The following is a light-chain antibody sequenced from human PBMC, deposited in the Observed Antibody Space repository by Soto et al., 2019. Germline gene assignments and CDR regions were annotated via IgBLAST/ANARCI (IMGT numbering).Light chain of an antibody. Sequence: EIVLTQSPATLSLSPGERATLSCRARRSVGSSLAWYQQKAGQAPRLLIYDASKRATGIPARFSGSGSGTDFTLTVSSLEPEDFATYYCQHRSNRALIFGGGTKVEIK. CDR3: QHRSNRALI. J-gene: IGKJ4*01. CDR1: RSVGSS. V-gene: IGKV3-11*01. CDR2: DAS.